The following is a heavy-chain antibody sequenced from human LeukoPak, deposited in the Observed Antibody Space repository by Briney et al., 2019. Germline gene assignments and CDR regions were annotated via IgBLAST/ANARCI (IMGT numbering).Heavy chain of an antibody. Sequence: SETLSLTCTVSGGSISTYYWSWVRQPPGKGLEWIGYINYSGRTNANSSLKSRVAISVDTSKNQFSLKLSSVTAADTAVYYCARDGVLLWFDPWGQGTLVTVSS. CDR2: INYSGRT. J-gene: IGHJ5*02. V-gene: IGHV4-59*01. CDR3: ARDGVLLWFDP. D-gene: IGHD3-10*01. CDR1: GGSISTYY.